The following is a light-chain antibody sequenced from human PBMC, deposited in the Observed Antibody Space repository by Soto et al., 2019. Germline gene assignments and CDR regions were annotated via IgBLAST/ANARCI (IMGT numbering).Light chain of an antibody. CDR3: QQYNSYST. CDR1: QSISSW. CDR2: DAS. Sequence: DLQMTQSPSTLSASVGTRFTITGRASQSISSWLAWYQQKPGKAPKLLIYDASSLESGVPSRFSGSGSGTEFTLTISSLQPDDFATYCCQQYNSYSTFGQGTKVDIK. V-gene: IGKV1-5*01. J-gene: IGKJ1*01.